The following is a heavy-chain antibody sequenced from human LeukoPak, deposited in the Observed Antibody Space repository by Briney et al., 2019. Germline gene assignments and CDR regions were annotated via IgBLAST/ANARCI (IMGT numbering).Heavy chain of an antibody. CDR1: GYTFTSYY. V-gene: IGHV1-46*03. CDR2: INPSGGST. J-gene: IGHJ4*02. D-gene: IGHD3-22*01. Sequence: ASVKVSCKASGYTFTSYYMHWVRQAPGQGLEWMGIINPSGGSTSYAQKFQDRVTMTRDTSTSTVYMELSSLRSEDTAVYYCARAYYYDSSGYYNFDYWGQGTLVTVSS. CDR3: ARAYYYDSSGYYNFDY.